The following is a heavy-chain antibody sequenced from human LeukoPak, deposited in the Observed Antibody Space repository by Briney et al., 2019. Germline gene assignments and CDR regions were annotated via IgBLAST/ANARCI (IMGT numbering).Heavy chain of an antibody. CDR3: ARDKAVTTEVTQYFQH. D-gene: IGHD4-11*01. CDR2: ISAYNGNT. CDR1: GYTFTSYG. J-gene: IGHJ1*01. Sequence: GASVKVSCKASGYTFTSYGISWVRQAPGQGLEWMGWISAYNGNTNYAQKFQFRVTMTTDTSTSTAYMELRSLTSDDTAVYYCARDKAVTTEVTQYFQHWGQGTLVTVSS. V-gene: IGHV1-18*01.